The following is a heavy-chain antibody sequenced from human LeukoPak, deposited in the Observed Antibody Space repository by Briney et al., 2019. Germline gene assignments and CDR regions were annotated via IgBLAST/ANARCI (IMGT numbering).Heavy chain of an antibody. Sequence: GGSLRLSCAVSGFSFNDYGIHWVRQAPGEGLEWISFIPSNGIDTFYGDSVKGRFTVSRDNSKNTLYLQMNRLRVDDAAVYYCAKSLGSKRYLDFMDVWGKGTTITVSS. CDR1: GFSFNDYG. CDR3: AKSLGSKRYLDFMDV. D-gene: IGHD3-9*01. J-gene: IGHJ6*03. V-gene: IGHV3-30*02. CDR2: IPSNGIDT.